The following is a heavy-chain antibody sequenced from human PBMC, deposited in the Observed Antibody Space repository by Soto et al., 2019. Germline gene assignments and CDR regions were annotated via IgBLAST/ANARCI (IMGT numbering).Heavy chain of an antibody. Sequence: PSETLSLTCAVSGGSISSSNWWSWVRQPPGKGLEWIGEIYHSGSTNYNPSLKSRVTISVDKSKNQFSLKLSSVTAADTAVYYCARVTAMGPHEPELWGQGTLVTVSS. D-gene: IGHD5-18*01. V-gene: IGHV4-4*02. CDR1: GGSISSSNW. CDR3: ARVTAMGPHEPEL. CDR2: IYHSGST. J-gene: IGHJ4*02.